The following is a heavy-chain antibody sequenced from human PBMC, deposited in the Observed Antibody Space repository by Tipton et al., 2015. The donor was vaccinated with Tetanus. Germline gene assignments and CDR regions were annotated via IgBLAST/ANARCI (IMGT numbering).Heavy chain of an antibody. D-gene: IGHD4-17*01. J-gene: IGHJ4*02. V-gene: IGHV1-8*01. Sequence: QSGAEVKKPGAPVKVSCKASGYTFTSYDINWVRQATGQGLEWMGWMNPDSGNTAYAQKFQGRVTMTRDTSTSTVYMELSSLRSEDTAVYYCARDRGHGDYSFYFDYWGQGTLVTVSS. CDR2: MNPDSGNT. CDR3: ARDRGHGDYSFYFDY. CDR1: GYTFTSYD.